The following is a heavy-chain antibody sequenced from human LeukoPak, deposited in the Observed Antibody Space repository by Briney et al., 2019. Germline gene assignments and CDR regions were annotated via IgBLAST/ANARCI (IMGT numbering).Heavy chain of an antibody. CDR1: DYSISSGNW. CDR3: ASRGLVKWLDL. D-gene: IGHD2/OR15-2a*01. Sequence: ASETLSLTCAVSDYSISSGNWWSWVRQTPGKGLVWIGEIYHSGSTNYNPSLKSRVTISVDKSKNQFSLKLNSVTAADTAVYYCASRGLVKWLDLWGQGTLVTVSS. J-gene: IGHJ5*02. V-gene: IGHV4-4*02. CDR2: IYHSGST.